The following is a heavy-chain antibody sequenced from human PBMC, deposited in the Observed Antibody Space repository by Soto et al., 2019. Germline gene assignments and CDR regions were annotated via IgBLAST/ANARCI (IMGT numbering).Heavy chain of an antibody. CDR2: ISETHRGS. J-gene: IGHJ1*01. V-gene: IGHV3-23*01. Sequence: EVQLLESGGGFLQPGGSLRLSCTASGFSFSNYGMSWVRQAPGKGLEWVSGISETHRGSYYADSVKGRFTISRDNSKNTLYLQMNSLRAEDTAVYYCPKMPPHPDIWGPYRHRIYFDTWGQGTLVAVSS. CDR3: PKMPPHPDIWGPYRHRIYFDT. D-gene: IGHD3-16*02. CDR1: GFSFSNYG.